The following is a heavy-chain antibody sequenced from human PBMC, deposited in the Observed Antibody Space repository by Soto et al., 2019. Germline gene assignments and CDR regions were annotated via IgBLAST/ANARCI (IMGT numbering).Heavy chain of an antibody. J-gene: IGHJ4*02. Sequence: GGSLRLSCASSGVTFSTYAMSWVRQAPGKGLEWVSAISGSGGSTYYADSVKGRFTISRDNSKNTLYPQMNSLRAEDTAVYYCAKDPRIGIAVAGVFDYWGQGTLVTVSS. D-gene: IGHD6-19*01. CDR3: AKDPRIGIAVAGVFDY. CDR2: ISGSGGST. V-gene: IGHV3-23*01. CDR1: GVTFSTYA.